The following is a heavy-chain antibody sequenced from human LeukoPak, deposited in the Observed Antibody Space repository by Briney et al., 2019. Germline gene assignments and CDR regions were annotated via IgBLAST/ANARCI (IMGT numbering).Heavy chain of an antibody. CDR1: GGSISDYY. CDR3: SRWAFGFEHDGGGPG. Sequence: KPSETLSLTCTVSGGSISDYYWNWIRQPPGKGLEWIGYIYYTGSTNYNPSLKSRVTMSLDTSTHQFSLMLNSAAPADTAVYYCSRWAFGFEHDGGGPGWGQGTLVTVSS. J-gene: IGHJ4*02. CDR2: IYYTGST. V-gene: IGHV4-59*01. D-gene: IGHD3-16*01.